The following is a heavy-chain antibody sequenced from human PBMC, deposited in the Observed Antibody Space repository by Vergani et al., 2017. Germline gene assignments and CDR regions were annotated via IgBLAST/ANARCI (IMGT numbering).Heavy chain of an antibody. CDR2: IIPIFGTA. J-gene: IGHJ5*02. Sequence: QVQLVQSGAEVKKPGSSVKVSCKASGGTFSSYAISWVRQAPGQGLEWMGGIIPIFGTANYAQKFQGRVTITADESTSTAYMELSSLRSEDTAVYYCARERERYCSSTSGYLAPWGQGTLVTVSS. CDR3: ARERERYCSSTSGYLAP. CDR1: GGTFSSYA. D-gene: IGHD2-2*01. V-gene: IGHV1-69*01.